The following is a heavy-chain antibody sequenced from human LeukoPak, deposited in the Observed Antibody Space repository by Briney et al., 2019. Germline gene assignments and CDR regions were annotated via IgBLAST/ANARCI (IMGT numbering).Heavy chain of an antibody. CDR3: ARAPPYYDFWSGYLGTAFDY. J-gene: IGHJ4*02. CDR1: GGSFSGYY. D-gene: IGHD3-3*01. CDR2: INHSGST. Sequence: SETLSLTCAVHGGSFSGYYWSWIRQPPGKGLEWIGEINHSGSTNYNPSLKSRVTISVDTSKNQFSLKLSSVTAADTAVYYCARAPPYYDFWSGYLGTAFDYWGQGTLVTVSS. V-gene: IGHV4-34*01.